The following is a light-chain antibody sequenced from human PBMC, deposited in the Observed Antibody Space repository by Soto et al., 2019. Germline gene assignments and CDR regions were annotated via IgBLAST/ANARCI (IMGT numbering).Light chain of an antibody. CDR1: QSISSY. J-gene: IGKJ4*01. Sequence: DIQMTQSPSSLSASVGDRVTITCRASQSISSYLNWYQQKPGKAPKLLIYAASSLQSGVPSRFSGSGSGTDFTLTISSLQPEDFATYYCQQSYSTVTFGGGTTVELK. CDR3: QQSYSTVT. CDR2: AAS. V-gene: IGKV1-39*01.